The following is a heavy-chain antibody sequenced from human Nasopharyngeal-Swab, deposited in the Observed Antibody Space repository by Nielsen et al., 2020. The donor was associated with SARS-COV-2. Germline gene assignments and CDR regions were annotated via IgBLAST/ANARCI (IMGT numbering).Heavy chain of an antibody. CDR3: ARGGVGYGDWNV. Sequence: WIRRPPEKGLVWVSRINSDESSTSCADSVKGRFTISRDNAKNTLYLQMNSLRAEDTAVYYCARGGVGYGDWNVWGQGTTVTVSS. V-gene: IGHV3-74*01. J-gene: IGHJ6*02. D-gene: IGHD4-17*01. CDR2: INSDESST.